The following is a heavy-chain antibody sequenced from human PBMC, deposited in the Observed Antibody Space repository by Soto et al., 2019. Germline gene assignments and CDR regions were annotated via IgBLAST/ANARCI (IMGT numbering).Heavy chain of an antibody. V-gene: IGHV3-30*18. D-gene: IGHD2-2*01. CDR3: AKDISYCSSTSCYALGY. CDR2: ISYDGSNK. J-gene: IGHJ4*02. Sequence: PGGSLRLSCAASGFTFSSYGMHWVRQAPGKGLEWVAVISYDGSNKYYADSVKGRFTISRDNSKNTLYLQMNSLRAEDTAVYYCAKDISYCSSTSCYALGYWGQGTLVTVSS. CDR1: GFTFSSYG.